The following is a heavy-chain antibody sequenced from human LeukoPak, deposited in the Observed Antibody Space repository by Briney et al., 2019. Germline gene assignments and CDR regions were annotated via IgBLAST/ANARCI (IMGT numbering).Heavy chain of an antibody. V-gene: IGHV3-9*01. CDR1: GFTFDDYA. Sequence: GRSLRLSCAASGFTFDDYAMHWVRQAPGKGLDLVSGISWNSGSIGYADSVKGRFTISRDNAKNSLYLQMNSLRAEDTALYYCAKDRRKLGSWYFCAFDIWGQGTMVTVSS. CDR2: ISWNSGSI. J-gene: IGHJ3*02. D-gene: IGHD6-13*01. CDR3: AKDRRKLGSWYFCAFDI.